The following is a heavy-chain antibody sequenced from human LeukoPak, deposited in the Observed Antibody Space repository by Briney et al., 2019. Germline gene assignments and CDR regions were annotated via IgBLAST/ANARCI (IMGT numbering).Heavy chain of an antibody. CDR3: ARVAVGYCSSTSCYGDFDY. CDR2: ISAYNGNT. Sequence: ASVKVSCKASGYTFARYGISWVRQAPRQGLEWMGWISAYNGNTNYAQKLQGRVTMTTDTSTSTAYMELRSLRSDDTAVYYCARVAVGYCSSTSCYGDFDYWGQGTLVTVSS. V-gene: IGHV1-18*01. D-gene: IGHD2-2*03. J-gene: IGHJ4*02. CDR1: GYTFARYG.